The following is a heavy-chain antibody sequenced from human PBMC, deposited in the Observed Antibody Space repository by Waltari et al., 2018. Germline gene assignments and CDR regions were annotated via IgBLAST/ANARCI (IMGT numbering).Heavy chain of an antibody. Sequence: QLQLQESGSGLVKPSQTLSLTCAVSGGSISSGGYSWSWIRQPPGKGLEWIGYIYHSGSTHYNPSLKSRVTISVDRSKNQFSLKLSSVTAADTAVYYCARVGCSGGSCYRPWFDPWGQGTLVTVSS. J-gene: IGHJ5*02. CDR1: GGSISSGGYS. CDR3: ARVGCSGGSCYRPWFDP. V-gene: IGHV4-30-2*01. D-gene: IGHD2-15*01. CDR2: IYHSGST.